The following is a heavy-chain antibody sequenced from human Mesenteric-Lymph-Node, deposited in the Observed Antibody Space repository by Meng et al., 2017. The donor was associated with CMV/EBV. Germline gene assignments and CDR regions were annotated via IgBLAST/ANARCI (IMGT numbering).Heavy chain of an antibody. J-gene: IGHJ6*02. Sequence: GESLKISCAASGFTFSSYAIHWVRQAPGKGLEWVAVISYDGSTEYYADSVKGRFTISRENSKNTLYLQMNSLRPEDTAVYYCAKDQKLGQWLATAYYYYSMGVWGQGTTVTVSS. V-gene: IGHV3-30-3*01. CDR1: GFTFSSYA. D-gene: IGHD6-19*01. CDR2: ISYDGSTE. CDR3: AKDQKLGQWLATAYYYYSMGV.